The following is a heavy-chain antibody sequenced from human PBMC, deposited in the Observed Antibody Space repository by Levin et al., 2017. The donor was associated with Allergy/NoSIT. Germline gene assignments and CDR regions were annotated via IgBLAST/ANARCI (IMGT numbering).Heavy chain of an antibody. CDR3: ARDLPYEGKTYGLDY. V-gene: IGHV3-30*04. CDR2: VSYDGSNK. Sequence: GESLKISCSASGFTFSNFAMYWVRRAPGKGLEWVAVVSYDGSNKYYADSVKGRFTISRDNSKNTLSLQVNSLRPEDTAVYYCARDLPYEGKTYGLDYWGQGTLVTVSS. CDR1: GFTFSNFA. D-gene: IGHD2-21*01. J-gene: IGHJ4*02.